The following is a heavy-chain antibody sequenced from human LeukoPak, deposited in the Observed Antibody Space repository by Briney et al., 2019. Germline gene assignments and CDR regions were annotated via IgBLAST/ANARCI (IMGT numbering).Heavy chain of an antibody. CDR1: GGSFSGYY. Sequence: SETLSLTCAVYGGSFSGYYWSWIRQPPGKGLEWIGEITHSGNTNYNPSLKSRVTISVDTSKNQFSLKLSSVTAADTAVYYRASYIRDYDSSGYYYYFDYWGQGTLVTVSS. CDR2: ITHSGNT. D-gene: IGHD3-22*01. V-gene: IGHV4-34*01. CDR3: ASYIRDYDSSGYYYYFDY. J-gene: IGHJ4*02.